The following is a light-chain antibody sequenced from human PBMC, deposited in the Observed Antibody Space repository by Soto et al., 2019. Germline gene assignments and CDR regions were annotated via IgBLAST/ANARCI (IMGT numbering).Light chain of an antibody. V-gene: IGKV3-11*01. Sequence: VLTQSPATLSVSPGERSALSCRAIQSVSTKLAWYQQRPCQTPRLLIYDASNRAPGSPARLSGRGSGTDFTRTISSLEPEEFAVYYCQQCANWPPKWTFGQGTKVDIK. CDR3: QQCANWPPKWT. CDR1: QSVSTK. J-gene: IGKJ1*01. CDR2: DAS.